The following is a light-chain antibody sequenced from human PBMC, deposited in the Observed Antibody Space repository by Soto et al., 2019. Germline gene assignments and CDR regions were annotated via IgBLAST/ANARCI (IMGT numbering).Light chain of an antibody. V-gene: IGLV7-46*01. Sequence: QGVVTQEPSLTVSPGGTVTLTCGSSTGAVTNGHYPYWLQQKPGQAPRTLIYDTTNRHSWTPARFSGSLLGGKAALTLSGAQPEDEAEYYCLLSYNGPYVFGTGTKVTVL. CDR1: TGAVTNGHY. CDR3: LLSYNGPYV. J-gene: IGLJ1*01. CDR2: DTT.